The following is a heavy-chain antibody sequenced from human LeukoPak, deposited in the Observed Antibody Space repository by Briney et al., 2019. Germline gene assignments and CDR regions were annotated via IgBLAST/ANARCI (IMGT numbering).Heavy chain of an antibody. CDR2: ISYDGSNK. J-gene: IGHJ4*02. D-gene: IGHD3-22*01. V-gene: IGHV3-30*04. CDR1: GFTFSSYA. Sequence: GGSLRLSCAASGFTFSSYAMHWVRQAPGKGLEWVAVISYDGSNKYYADSVKGRFTISRDNSKNTLYLQMNSLRAEDTAVYYCARDRVYYYDSSGYYEATADYWGQGTLVTVSS. CDR3: ARDRVYYYDSSGYYEATADY.